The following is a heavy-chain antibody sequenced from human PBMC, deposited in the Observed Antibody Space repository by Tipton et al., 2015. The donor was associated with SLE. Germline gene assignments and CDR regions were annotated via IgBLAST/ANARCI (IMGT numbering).Heavy chain of an antibody. V-gene: IGHV3-30*02. CDR1: GFTFSSYG. Sequence: SLRLSCAASGFTFSSYGMHWVRQAPGKGLEWVAFIRYDGSNKYYADSVKGRFTISRDNSKNTLYLQMNSLRAEDTAVYYCAKDPQGSLGARGYYFDYWGQGTLVTVSS. CDR3: AKDPQGSLGARGYYFDY. J-gene: IGHJ4*02. CDR2: IRYDGSNK. D-gene: IGHD2-15*01.